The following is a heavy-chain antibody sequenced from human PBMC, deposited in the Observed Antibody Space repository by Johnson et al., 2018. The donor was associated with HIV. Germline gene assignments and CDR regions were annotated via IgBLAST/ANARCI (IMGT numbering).Heavy chain of an antibody. CDR1: GFTFSSYW. J-gene: IGHJ3*02. D-gene: IGHD6-6*01. Sequence: VQLVESGGGLVKPGGSLRLSCAASGFTFSSYWMHWVRQAPGKGLVWVSRINSDGSSTSYADSVKGRFTISRDNAKNTLYLQMNSLRAEDTAVYYCAFIEYSSLDAFDIWGQGTMVTVS. CDR2: INSDGSST. CDR3: AFIEYSSLDAFDI. V-gene: IGHV3-74*01.